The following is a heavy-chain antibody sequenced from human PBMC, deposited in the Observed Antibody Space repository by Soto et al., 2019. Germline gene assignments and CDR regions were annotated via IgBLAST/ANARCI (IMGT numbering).Heavy chain of an antibody. V-gene: IGHV3-15*01. CDR2: IKSKTDGGTT. CDR3: TTSTGDY. CDR1: GFTFSNAW. J-gene: IGHJ4*02. Sequence: EVQLVESGGGLVKPGGSLRLSCAASGFTFSNAWMSWVRQAPGKGLEWVGHIKSKTDGGTTDYAAPVKGRFTISRDDSKNTLYLQMNSLKTEDTAVYYCTTSTGDYWGQGTLVTVSS.